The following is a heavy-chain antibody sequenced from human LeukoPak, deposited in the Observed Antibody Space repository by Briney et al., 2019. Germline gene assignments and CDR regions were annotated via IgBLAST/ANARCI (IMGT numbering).Heavy chain of an antibody. CDR3: ARDVVGFGESNFDY. V-gene: IGHV1-69*04. J-gene: IGHJ4*02. D-gene: IGHD3-10*01. CDR2: IIPILGIA. Sequence: SVKVSCKASGGTFSSYAISWVRQAPGQGLEWMGRIIPILGIANYAQKFQGRVTITADKSTSTACMELSSLRSEDTAVYYCARDVVGFGESNFDYWGQGTLVTVSS. CDR1: GGTFSSYA.